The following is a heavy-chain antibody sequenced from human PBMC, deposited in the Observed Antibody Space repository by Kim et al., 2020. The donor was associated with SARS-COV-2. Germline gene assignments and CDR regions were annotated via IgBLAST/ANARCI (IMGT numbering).Heavy chain of an antibody. CDR3: ARALSQRYYYGMDV. CDR2: ISYDGSTK. V-gene: IGHV3-30*04. Sequence: GGSLRLSCAASGFTFSSYAMHWVRQAPGKGLEWVAVISYDGSTKYYADSVKGRFTISRDNSKNTLYLQMNSLRAEDTAVYYCARALSQRYYYGMDVWGQGTTGTVSS. CDR1: GFTFSSYA. J-gene: IGHJ6*02.